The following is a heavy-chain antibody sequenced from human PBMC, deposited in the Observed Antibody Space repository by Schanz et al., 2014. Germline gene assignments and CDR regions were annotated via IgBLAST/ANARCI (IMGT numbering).Heavy chain of an antibody. CDR3: ARDRLECGAECYSVEVFEI. CDR2: INPNSGDT. V-gene: IGHV1-69*08. Sequence: QVQLVQSGAEVKKPGSSVKVSCKASGGTFSSYSISWVRQAPGQGLEWMGWINPNSGDTNYAQKLQGRVTMTADTSTSTVYMELSSLRSEDTAVYYCARDRLECGAECYSVEVFEIWGQGTLVIVSS. D-gene: IGHD2-21*01. CDR1: GGTFSSYS. J-gene: IGHJ4*02.